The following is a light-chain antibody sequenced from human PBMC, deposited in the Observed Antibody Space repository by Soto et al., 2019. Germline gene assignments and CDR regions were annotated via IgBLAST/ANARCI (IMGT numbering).Light chain of an antibody. CDR1: QTISSRH. CDR2: AAS. CDR3: QQYHISRT. J-gene: IGKJ1*01. Sequence: IVLTQSQGTLSLSPGERATLSCRTSQTISSRHLAWYQQRPGQPPRLLIHAASSRSTGIPERFSGIGSGTDFNLSISRLEPEDCAKYYCQQYHISRTFGQGTKVEIK. V-gene: IGKV3-20*01.